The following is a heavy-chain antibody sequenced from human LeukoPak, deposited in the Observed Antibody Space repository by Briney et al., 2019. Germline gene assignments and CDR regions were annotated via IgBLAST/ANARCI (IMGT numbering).Heavy chain of an antibody. CDR2: IKDDGGEK. V-gene: IGHV3-7*01. J-gene: IGHJ3*02. CDR1: GFTFTTYW. CDR3: ARALTYYDFWSGYSDRAFDI. D-gene: IGHD3-3*01. Sequence: GGSLRLSCAVSGFTFTTYWMSWVRQAPGKGLEWVANIKDDGGEKYYVDSVKGRFTISRDNSKNTLYLQMGSLRAEDMAVYYCARALTYYDFWSGYSDRAFDIWGQGTMVTVSS.